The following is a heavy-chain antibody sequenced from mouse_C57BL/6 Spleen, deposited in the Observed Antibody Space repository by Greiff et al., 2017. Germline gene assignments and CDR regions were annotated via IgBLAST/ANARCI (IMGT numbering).Heavy chain of an antibody. J-gene: IGHJ3*01. CDR3: EKSGGYRY. V-gene: IGHV1-50*01. D-gene: IGHD2-14*01. CDR1: GYTFTSYW. CDR2: IDPSDSYT. Sequence: QVQLKESGAELVKPGASVKLSCKASGYTFTSYWMQWVKQRPGQGLEWIGEIDPSDSYTNYNQKFKGKATLTVDTSSSTAYMQLSSLTSEGSAVYYGEKSGGYRYWGQGTLVTVSA.